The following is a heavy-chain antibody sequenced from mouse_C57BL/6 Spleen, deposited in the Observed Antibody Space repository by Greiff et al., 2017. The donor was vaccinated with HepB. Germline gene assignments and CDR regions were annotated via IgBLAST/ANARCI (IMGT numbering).Heavy chain of an antibody. CDR3: ARAEITTVVAPFDY. Sequence: EVKLMESGPELVKPGASVKISCKASGYSFTDYNMNWVKQSNGKSLEWIGVINPNYGTTSYNQKFKGKATLTVDQSSSTAYMQLNSLTSEDSAVYYCARAEITTVVAPFDYWGQGTTLTVSS. CDR1: GYSFTDYN. V-gene: IGHV1-39*01. J-gene: IGHJ2*01. D-gene: IGHD1-1*01. CDR2: INPNYGTT.